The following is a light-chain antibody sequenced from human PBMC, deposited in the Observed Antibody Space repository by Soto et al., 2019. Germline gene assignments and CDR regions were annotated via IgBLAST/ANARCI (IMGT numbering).Light chain of an antibody. CDR1: QDISKY. J-gene: IGKJ2*01. CDR2: DAS. Sequence: DIQMTQSPSSLSASVGGRVTITCQASQDISKYLSWYQHKPGKAPKLLIYDASNLGTGVPSRFRGSGSGTGFTFTISGLQPEDIATYYCQQYDDLPYTFGQGTKLEIK. V-gene: IGKV1-33*01. CDR3: QQYDDLPYT.